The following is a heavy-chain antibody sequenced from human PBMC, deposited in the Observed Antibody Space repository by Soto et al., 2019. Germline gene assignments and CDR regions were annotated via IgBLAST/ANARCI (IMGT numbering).Heavy chain of an antibody. J-gene: IGHJ5*02. CDR1: GASIGSGDYY. Sequence: SETLSLICTVSGASIGSGDYYWSWIRQPPGKGLEWIGYIYYSGSTNYNPSLKSRVTISVDTSKNQFSLKLSSVTAADTAVYYCARELFGRSVWFEPWGQGTLVTVSS. V-gene: IGHV4-61*08. D-gene: IGHD2-15*01. CDR2: IYYSGST. CDR3: ARELFGRSVWFEP.